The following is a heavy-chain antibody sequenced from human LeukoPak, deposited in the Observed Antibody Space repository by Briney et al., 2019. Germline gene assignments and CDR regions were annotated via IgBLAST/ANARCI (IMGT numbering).Heavy chain of an antibody. CDR3: ARDRGEYGGNSGFRYYYMDV. Sequence: SQTLSLTRTVSGGSISSGGYYWSWIRQHPGKGLEWIGYIYYSGSTYYNPSLKSRVTISVDTSKNQFSLKLSSVTAADTAVYYCARDRGEYGGNSGFRYYYMDVWGKGTTVTVSS. V-gene: IGHV4-31*03. CDR1: GGSISSGGYY. D-gene: IGHD4-23*01. CDR2: IYYSGST. J-gene: IGHJ6*03.